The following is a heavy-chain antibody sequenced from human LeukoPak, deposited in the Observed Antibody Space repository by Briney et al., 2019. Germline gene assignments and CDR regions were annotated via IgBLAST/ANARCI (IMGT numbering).Heavy chain of an antibody. CDR2: IKQDGSEK. J-gene: IGHJ4*02. V-gene: IGHV3-7*01. D-gene: IGHD3-22*01. CDR1: GFTFSSYW. Sequence: GGSLRLSCAASGFTFSSYWMSWVRQAPGKGLEWVANIKQDGSEKYYVDSVKGRFTISRDNAKNSLYLQMNSLRAEDTAVYYCASQVWRSGYYGYFDYWGQGTLVTVSS. CDR3: ASQVWRSGYYGYFDY.